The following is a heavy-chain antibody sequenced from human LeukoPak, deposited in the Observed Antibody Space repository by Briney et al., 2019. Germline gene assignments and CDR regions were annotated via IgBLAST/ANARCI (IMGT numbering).Heavy chain of an antibody. J-gene: IGHJ6*03. V-gene: IGHV4-61*01. CDR3: ARRVVTLASYYFYMDV. CDR1: GYSISSTYY. CDR2: IHNSGSA. D-gene: IGHD3-22*01. Sequence: SSETLSLTCAVSGYSISSTYYWSWIRQPPGKGLEWIGYIHNSGSANYNPSLKSRVTISVDTSKNQFSLKLNSVTAADTAVYYCARRVVTLASYYFYMDVWGKGTTVSVSS.